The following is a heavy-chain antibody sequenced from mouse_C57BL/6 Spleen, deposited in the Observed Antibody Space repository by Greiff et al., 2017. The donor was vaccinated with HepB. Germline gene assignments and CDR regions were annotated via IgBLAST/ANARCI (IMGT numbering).Heavy chain of an antibody. J-gene: IGHJ3*01. D-gene: IGHD3-3*01. CDR2: IDPSDSYT. CDR1: GYTFTSYW. V-gene: IGHV1-50*01. CDR3: ARGGDSWFAY. Sequence: QVQLQQPGAELVKPGASVKLSCKASGYTFTSYWMQWVKQRPGQGLEWIGEIDPSDSYTNYNQKFKGKATLTVDTSSSTAYMHLSSLTSEDSAVYYCARGGDSWFAYWGQGTLVTVSA.